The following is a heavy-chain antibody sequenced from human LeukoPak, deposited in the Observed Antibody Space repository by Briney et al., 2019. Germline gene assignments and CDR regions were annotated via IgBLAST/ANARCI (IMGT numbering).Heavy chain of an antibody. D-gene: IGHD2-15*01. J-gene: IGHJ4*02. CDR3: ASEGGAGGGGYFDY. V-gene: IGHV1-18*01. Sequence: ASVKVSCKASGYTFTSYGISWVRQAPGQGLEWMGWISAYNGNTNYAQKFQGRVTITADKSTSTAYMELSSLRSEDTAVYYCASEGGAGGGGYFDYWGQGTLVTVSS. CDR2: ISAYNGNT. CDR1: GYTFTSYG.